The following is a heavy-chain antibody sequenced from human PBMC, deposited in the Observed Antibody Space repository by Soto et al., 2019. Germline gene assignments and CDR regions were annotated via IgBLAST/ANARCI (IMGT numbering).Heavy chain of an antibody. CDR1: GFTFSSYG. CDR3: AREGRLAVDNWFDP. Sequence: HVQLVESGGGVVQPGRSLRLSCAASGFTFSSYGMHWVRQAPGKGLEWVAVIWYDGSNKYYADSVKGRFTISRDNSKNTLYLQMNSLRAEHTAVYYCAREGRLAVDNWFDPWGQGTLVTVSS. CDR2: IWYDGSNK. V-gene: IGHV3-33*01. D-gene: IGHD6-19*01. J-gene: IGHJ5*02.